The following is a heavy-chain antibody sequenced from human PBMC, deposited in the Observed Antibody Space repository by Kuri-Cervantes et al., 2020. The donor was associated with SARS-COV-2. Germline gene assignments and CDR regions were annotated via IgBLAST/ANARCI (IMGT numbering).Heavy chain of an antibody. CDR1: GFTFSSYA. V-gene: IGHV3-23*01. CDR3: AKPEVGGPYGYGMDV. J-gene: IGHJ6*02. CDR2: ISGSGGSI. D-gene: IGHD2-15*01. Sequence: GESLKISCAASGFTFSSYAISWVRQAPGKGLEWVSAISGSGGSIYYADSVKGRFTISRDNSKNTLYLQMNSLRAEDTAVYYCAKPEVGGPYGYGMDVWGQGTTVTVSS.